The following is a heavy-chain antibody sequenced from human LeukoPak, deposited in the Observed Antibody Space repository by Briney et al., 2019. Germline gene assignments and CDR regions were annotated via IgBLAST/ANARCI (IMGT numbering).Heavy chain of an antibody. CDR1: GYTFTSYG. CDR2: ISAYNGNT. Sequence: ASVKVSCKASGYTFTSYGISWVRQAPGQGLEWMGWISAYNGNTNYAQKLQGRVTMTTDTSTSTAYMELRSLRSDDTAVYYCARGRASYYDFWSGYTLFDYWGQGTLVTVSS. CDR3: ARGRASYYDFWSGYTLFDY. V-gene: IGHV1-18*01. D-gene: IGHD3-3*01. J-gene: IGHJ4*02.